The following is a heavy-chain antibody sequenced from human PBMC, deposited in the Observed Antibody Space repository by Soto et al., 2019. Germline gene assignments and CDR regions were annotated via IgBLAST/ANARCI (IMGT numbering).Heavy chain of an antibody. D-gene: IGHD6-13*01. V-gene: IGHV4-59*01. Sequence: ETLALTCTVAGASMSSYYSSWIRPPPGKGLEWIGYIYYSGSANYNPSLKSRVTISVDTSKNQFSLKLSSVTAADTAVYYCARAGAGTLSDYWGQGTLVTVSS. CDR3: ARAGAGTLSDY. CDR2: IYYSGSA. CDR1: GASMSSYY. J-gene: IGHJ4*02.